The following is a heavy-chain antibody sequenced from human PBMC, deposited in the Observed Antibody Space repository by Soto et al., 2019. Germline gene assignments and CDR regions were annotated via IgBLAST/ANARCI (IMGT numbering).Heavy chain of an antibody. D-gene: IGHD3-3*01. Sequence: SETLSLTCTVSGGSISSYYWSWIRQPPGKGLEWIGYIYYSGSTNYNPSLKSRVTISVDTSKNQFSLKLSSVTAADTAVYYCARQSTYYDFWSGQFRPGDIDYWGQGTLVTVSS. J-gene: IGHJ4*02. CDR2: IYYSGST. V-gene: IGHV4-59*08. CDR1: GGSISSYY. CDR3: ARQSTYYDFWSGQFRPGDIDY.